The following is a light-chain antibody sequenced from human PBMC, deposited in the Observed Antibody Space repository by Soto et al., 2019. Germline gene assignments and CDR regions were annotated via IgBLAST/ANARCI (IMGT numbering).Light chain of an antibody. CDR3: QQYGSSGT. CDR1: QSVSSN. CDR2: AAS. V-gene: IGKV3-20*01. Sequence: EIVVTQSPATLSVSPGERATLSCRASQSVSSNLSWYQQKPGRAPRLLIYAASTRATGVPARFSGSGSGTDFTLTISRLEPEDFAVYYCQQYGSSGTFGQGTKVDIK. J-gene: IGKJ1*01.